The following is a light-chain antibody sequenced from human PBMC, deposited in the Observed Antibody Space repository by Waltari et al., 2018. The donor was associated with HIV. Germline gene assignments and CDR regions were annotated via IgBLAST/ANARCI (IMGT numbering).Light chain of an antibody. CDR3: QKCNSAPFT. J-gene: IGKJ3*01. Sequence: DIQMTQSPPSLSASVGDRVTITCRARQGLSNYLAWYQQIPGKVPKLLIYAASTLQSGVPSRFSGSGSGTDFTLIISSLQPEDVATYYCQKCNSAPFTFGPGTKVDI. CDR2: AAS. CDR1: QGLSNY. V-gene: IGKV1-27*01.